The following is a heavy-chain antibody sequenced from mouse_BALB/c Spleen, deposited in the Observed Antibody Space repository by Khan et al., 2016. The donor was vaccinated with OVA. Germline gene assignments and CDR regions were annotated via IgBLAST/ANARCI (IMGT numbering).Heavy chain of an antibody. CDR2: TNPTNGRT. V-gene: IGHV1S81*02. D-gene: IGHD1-1*01. CDR3: ARIKKLVATYFDY. CDR1: GYTFTSYW. Sequence: QVQLQQSGAELVKAGASVKMSCKASGYTFTSYWMHWVKQRLGQGLEWFAETNPTNGRTYYNEKFKSKATLTVDKSSSTAYMLLSGPTFEDSAVYACARIKKLVATYFDYWGQGTTLTVSS. J-gene: IGHJ2*01.